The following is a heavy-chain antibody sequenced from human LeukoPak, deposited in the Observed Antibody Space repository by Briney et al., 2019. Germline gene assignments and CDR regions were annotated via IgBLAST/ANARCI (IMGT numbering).Heavy chain of an antibody. J-gene: IGHJ4*02. CDR2: ISSSSSYI. Sequence: GGSLRLSCAASGFTFSSYSMNWVRQAPGKGLEWVSSISSSSSYIYYADSVKGRFTISRDNAKNSLYLQMNSLRAEDTAVYYCARDMGHYYDSSGYFDYWGQGTLVTVSS. D-gene: IGHD3-22*01. CDR1: GFTFSSYS. CDR3: ARDMGHYYDSSGYFDY. V-gene: IGHV3-21*01.